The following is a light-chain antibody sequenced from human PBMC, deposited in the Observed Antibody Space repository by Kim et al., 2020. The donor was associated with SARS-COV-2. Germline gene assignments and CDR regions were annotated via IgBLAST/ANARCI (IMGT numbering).Light chain of an antibody. CDR2: DND. CDR1: NSNMGKKY. Sequence: GRKVTSSCAGSNSNMGKKYGSWYQQLPGAAPKLLVYDNDKRHSGIPDRFSGSKSGTSATLDITGLQTGDEADYYCATWDNSLNGLVFGGGTQLTVL. J-gene: IGLJ2*01. V-gene: IGLV1-51*01. CDR3: ATWDNSLNGLV.